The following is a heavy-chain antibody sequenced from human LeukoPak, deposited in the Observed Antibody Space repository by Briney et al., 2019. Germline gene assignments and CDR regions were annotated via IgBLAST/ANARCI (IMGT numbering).Heavy chain of an antibody. V-gene: IGHV5-51*01. CDR2: IYPGDPDT. D-gene: IGHD3-10*01. J-gene: IGHJ4*02. Sequence: GESLKISCQVSGYTFTNYWIGWLRQMPGKGLEWMGIIYPGDPDTRYSPSFQGQVTISADKSISTAYLQWSSLKASDTAMYYCARSGPGQSIDYWGQGTLVTVSS. CDR1: GYTFTNYW. CDR3: ARSGPGQSIDY.